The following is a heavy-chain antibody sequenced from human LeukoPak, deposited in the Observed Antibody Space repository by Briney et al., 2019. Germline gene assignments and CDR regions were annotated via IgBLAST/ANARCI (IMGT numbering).Heavy chain of an antibody. J-gene: IGHJ5*02. Sequence: PSETLSLTCTVSGYSISSGYYWGWIRQPPGKGLEWIGSIYYSGSTYYNPSLKSRVTISVDTSKNQFSLKLSSVTAADTAVYYCARRSRGSSSLWFDPWGQGTLVTVSS. CDR3: ARRSRGSSSLWFDP. D-gene: IGHD6-6*01. V-gene: IGHV4-38-2*02. CDR2: IYYSGST. CDR1: GYSISSGYY.